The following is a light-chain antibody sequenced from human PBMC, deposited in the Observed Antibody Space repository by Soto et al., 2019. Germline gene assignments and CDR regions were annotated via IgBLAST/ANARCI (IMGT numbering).Light chain of an antibody. V-gene: IGKV3-11*01. CDR3: NQRSNWHPLIT. CDR2: DAS. Sequence: EIVSTEFAVTLCFSPGERATLSCMAIQSVSSYLAWYQQKPGQAPRLLIYDASNRATGIPARFSGSGSGTEFTLTISSLEPEDFAVYYCNQRSNWHPLITFGQGTRLEI. CDR1: QSVSSY. J-gene: IGKJ5*01.